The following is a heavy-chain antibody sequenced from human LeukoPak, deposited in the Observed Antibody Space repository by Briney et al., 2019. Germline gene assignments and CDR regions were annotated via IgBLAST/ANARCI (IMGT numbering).Heavy chain of an antibody. CDR2: IYSGGST. CDR1: GFTVSSNY. CDR3: ARVRYYGSDYYFDN. Sequence: GGSLRLSCAASGFTVSSNYMSWVRQAPGKGLEWVSVIYSGGSTYYADSVKGRFTISRDNSKNTLYLQMNSLRAEDTAVYYCARVRYYGSDYYFDNWGQGTLVTVSS. D-gene: IGHD3-10*01. V-gene: IGHV3-53*01. J-gene: IGHJ4*02.